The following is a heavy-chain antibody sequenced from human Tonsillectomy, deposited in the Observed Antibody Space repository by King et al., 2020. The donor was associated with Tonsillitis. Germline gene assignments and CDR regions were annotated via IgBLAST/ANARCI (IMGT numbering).Heavy chain of an antibody. Sequence: VQLVESGGGLVQPGGSLRLSCAASVFTFSSYSMNWVRQAPGKGLEWVSYISSSSSTIYYADSVKGRFTISRDNAKNSLYLQMNSLRAEDTAVYYCAREGVGAAYDAFDIWGQGTMVTVSS. J-gene: IGHJ3*02. CDR1: VFTFSSYS. CDR3: AREGVGAAYDAFDI. CDR2: ISSSSSTI. D-gene: IGHD3-16*01. V-gene: IGHV3-48*01.